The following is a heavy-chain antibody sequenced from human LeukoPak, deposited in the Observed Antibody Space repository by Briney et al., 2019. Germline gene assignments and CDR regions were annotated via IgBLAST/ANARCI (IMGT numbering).Heavy chain of an antibody. D-gene: IGHD6-19*01. J-gene: IGHJ3*02. CDR3: ARPVAGRSDAFDI. CDR1: GGSISSSSYY. V-gene: IGHV4-39*01. CDR2: IYYSGST. Sequence: SETLSLTCTVSGGSISSSSYYWGWICQPPGKGLEWIGSIYYSGSTYCNPSLKSRVTISVDTSKNQFSLKLSSVTAADTAVYYCARPVAGRSDAFDIWGQGTMVTVSS.